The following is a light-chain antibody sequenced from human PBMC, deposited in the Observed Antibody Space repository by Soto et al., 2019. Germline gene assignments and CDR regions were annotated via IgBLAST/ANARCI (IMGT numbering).Light chain of an antibody. J-gene: IGKJ2*01. Sequence: DIQMTQSPSSLSAFVGDRVSITCRASQSINNYLNWYQQKPGKAPKLLIHAASSLQSGVPLRFSGSGSGTDFTLTISNLQPEDFATYFCQQSFSTTMYTFGQGTKLEIK. CDR1: QSINNY. V-gene: IGKV1-39*01. CDR3: QQSFSTTMYT. CDR2: AAS.